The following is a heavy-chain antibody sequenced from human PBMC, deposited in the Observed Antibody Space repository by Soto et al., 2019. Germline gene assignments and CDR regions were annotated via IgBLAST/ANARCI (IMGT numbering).Heavy chain of an antibody. J-gene: IGHJ4*02. Sequence: GGSLRLSCAASGFTFSNAWMSWVRQAPGKGLEWVGRIKSKTDGGTTDYAAPVKGRFTISRDDSKNTLYLQMNSLKTEDTAVYYCTTEGLLTGYDYFDYWGQGTLVTVSS. CDR2: IKSKTDGGTT. CDR3: TTEGLLTGYDYFDY. CDR1: GFTFSNAW. D-gene: IGHD3-9*01. V-gene: IGHV3-15*01.